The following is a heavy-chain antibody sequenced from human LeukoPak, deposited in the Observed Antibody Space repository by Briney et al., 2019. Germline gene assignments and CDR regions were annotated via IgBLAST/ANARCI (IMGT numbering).Heavy chain of an antibody. Sequence: GGSLRLSCAASGFTFSSYAMHWVRQAPGKGLEWVAVISYDGSNKYYADSAKGRFTISRDNSKNTLYLQMNSLRAEDTAVYYCAREAGTRRQEGYFDYWGQGTLVTVSS. CDR1: GFTFSSYA. D-gene: IGHD6-13*01. CDR3: AREAGTRRQEGYFDY. CDR2: ISYDGSNK. V-gene: IGHV3-30*04. J-gene: IGHJ4*02.